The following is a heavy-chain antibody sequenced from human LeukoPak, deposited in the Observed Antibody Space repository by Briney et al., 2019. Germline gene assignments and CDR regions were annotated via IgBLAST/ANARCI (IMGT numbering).Heavy chain of an antibody. V-gene: IGHV3-15*01. Sequence: PGGSLRLPCAASGFTFSNAWMSWVRQAPGEGLEWVGRIKSKTDGGTTDYAAPVKGRFTISRDDSKNTLYLQMNSLKTEDTAVYYCTTVFSGGISDYWGQGTLVTVSS. CDR2: IKSKTDGGTT. CDR1: GFTFSNAW. J-gene: IGHJ4*02. CDR3: TTVFSGGISDY. D-gene: IGHD1-14*01.